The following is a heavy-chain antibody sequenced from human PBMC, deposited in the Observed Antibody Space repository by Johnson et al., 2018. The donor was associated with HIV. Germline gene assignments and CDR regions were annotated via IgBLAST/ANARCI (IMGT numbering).Heavy chain of an antibody. Sequence: VQLVESGGVVVQPGGSLRLSCAASGFTFDDYTMHWVRQAPGKGLEWVSLISWDGGSTYYADSVKGRFTISRDNSKNSLYLQMNSLRTEDTALYYCAKDTSGSYPYALFDIWGQGTMVTVSS. V-gene: IGHV3-43*01. CDR2: ISWDGGST. J-gene: IGHJ3*02. CDR3: AKDTSGSYPYALFDI. D-gene: IGHD1-26*01. CDR1: GFTFDDYT.